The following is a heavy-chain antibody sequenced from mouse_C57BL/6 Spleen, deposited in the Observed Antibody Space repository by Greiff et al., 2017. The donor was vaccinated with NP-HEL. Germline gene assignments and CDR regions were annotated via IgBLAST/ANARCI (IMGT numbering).Heavy chain of an antibody. D-gene: IGHD1-1*01. CDR3: TRVGGYGSSYFDY. CDR1: GYTFTDYE. CDR2: IDPETGGT. Sequence: VQLQQSGAELVRPGASVTLSCKASGYTFTDYEMHWVKQTPVHGLEWIGAIDPETGGTAYNQKFKGKAILTADKSSSTAYMELLSLTSEDSAVYYCTRVGGYGSSYFDYWGQGTTLTVSS. V-gene: IGHV1-15*01. J-gene: IGHJ2*01.